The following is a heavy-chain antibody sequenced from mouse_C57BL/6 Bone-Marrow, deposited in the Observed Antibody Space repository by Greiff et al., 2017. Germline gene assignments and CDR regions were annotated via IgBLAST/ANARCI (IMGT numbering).Heavy chain of an antibody. Sequence: VQLQQSGPELVKPGASVKISCKASGYSFTSYYIHWVKQRPGQGLEWIGWIYPGSGNTKYNEKFKGKATLTADTSSSTAYMQLSSLTSEDSAVYYCARDVQLRPYYYAMDYWGQGTSVTVSS. J-gene: IGHJ4*01. D-gene: IGHD3-2*02. CDR2: IYPGSGNT. V-gene: IGHV1-66*01. CDR3: ARDVQLRPYYYAMDY. CDR1: GYSFTSYY.